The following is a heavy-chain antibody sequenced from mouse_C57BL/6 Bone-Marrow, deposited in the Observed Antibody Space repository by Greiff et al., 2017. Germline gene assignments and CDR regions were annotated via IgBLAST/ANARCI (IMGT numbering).Heavy chain of an antibody. Sequence: VQLKESGPGLVKPSQSLSLTCSVTGYSITSGYYWNWIRQFPGNKLEWMGYISYDGSNNYNPSLKNRISITRDTSKNQFFLKLNSVTTEDTATYYCARALYDGFYYAMDYWGQGTSVTVSS. CDR2: ISYDGSN. CDR3: ARALYDGFYYAMDY. J-gene: IGHJ4*01. CDR1: GYSITSGYY. D-gene: IGHD2-3*01. V-gene: IGHV3-6*01.